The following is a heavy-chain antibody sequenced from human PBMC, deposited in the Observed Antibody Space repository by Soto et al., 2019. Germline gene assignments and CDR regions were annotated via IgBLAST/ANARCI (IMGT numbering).Heavy chain of an antibody. CDR3: SRGVLGIQLWFLDWFDL. D-gene: IGHD5-18*01. Sequence: RQATGKRLEWMGWINAGNGNTKYSQKFQGRVTITRDTSASTAYMELSSLRSEDTAVYYCSRGVLGIQLWFLDWFDLWGQRTLVTVSS. V-gene: IGHV1-3*01. J-gene: IGHJ5*02. CDR2: INAGNGNT.